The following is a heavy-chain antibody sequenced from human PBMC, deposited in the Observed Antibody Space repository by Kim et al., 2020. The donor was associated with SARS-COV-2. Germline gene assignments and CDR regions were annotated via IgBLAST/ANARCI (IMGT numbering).Heavy chain of an antibody. CDR2: IKKDGSEK. CDR3: ARGGEAGPY. V-gene: IGHV3-7*01. J-gene: IGHJ4*02. CDR1: GFSLGRDW. Sequence: GGSLRLSCAASGFSLGRDWMCWVRQAPGKGLEWVANIKKDGSEKYYADSVKGRFTISRDNAKNSLYLQMNSLRVEDTAVYYCARGGEAGPYCGQGTLVT.